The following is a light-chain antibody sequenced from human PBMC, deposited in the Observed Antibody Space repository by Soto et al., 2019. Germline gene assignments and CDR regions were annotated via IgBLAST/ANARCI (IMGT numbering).Light chain of an antibody. CDR3: QQYNRPYT. CDR2: DAS. Sequence: DIQMTQSPSTLSASVGDRVTITCRASQSISSWLAWYQQKPGKAPKLLIYDASSLESGVPSRFSGSGSGTEFTLTISSLQPDDFPTYYCQQYNRPYTFGQGTKLEIK. J-gene: IGKJ2*01. V-gene: IGKV1-5*01. CDR1: QSISSW.